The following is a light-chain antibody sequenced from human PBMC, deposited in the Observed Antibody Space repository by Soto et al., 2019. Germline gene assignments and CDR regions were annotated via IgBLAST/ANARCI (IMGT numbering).Light chain of an antibody. CDR3: SSYTVSTDVV. J-gene: IGLJ2*01. V-gene: IGLV2-14*01. CDR2: EVS. Sequence: QSALTQPASLSGSPGQSVTISCSGTTSDFVNYNYVSWYQHHPGKAPQLILFEVSNRPSGVSSRFSGSKSGNTASLIISGLQAEYEDYYYCSSYTVSTDVVFGGGTKLTVL. CDR1: TSDFVNYNY.